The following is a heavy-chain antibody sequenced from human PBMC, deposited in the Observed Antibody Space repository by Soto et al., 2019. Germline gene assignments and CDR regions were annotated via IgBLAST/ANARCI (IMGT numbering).Heavy chain of an antibody. Sequence: QVQLVQSGAEVKKPGASVTVSCRSSGDTFTDYYIHWVRQAPGQGLEWMGWINPNSGVTKYAQKFQGWVSMTRDTSIRTVYMQRSRLRSDDTAVYYCVRESGGATATLDYYYFYMDVWGTGTTVTVSS. D-gene: IGHD5-12*01. CDR2: INPNSGVT. CDR3: VRESGGATATLDYYYFYMDV. CDR1: GDTFTDYY. V-gene: IGHV1-2*04. J-gene: IGHJ6*03.